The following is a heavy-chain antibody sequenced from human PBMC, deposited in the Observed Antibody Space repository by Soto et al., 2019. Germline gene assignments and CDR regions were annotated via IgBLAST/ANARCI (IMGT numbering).Heavy chain of an antibody. CDR3: AKDCSSTSCYLLRYYYYYMDV. V-gene: IGHV3-23*01. D-gene: IGHD2-2*01. CDR1: GFAFSSYA. J-gene: IGHJ6*03. CDR2: ISGSGGST. Sequence: QPGGSLRLSCAASGFAFSSYAMSWVRQAPGKGLEWVSAISGSGGSTYYADSVKGRFTISRDNSKNTLYLQMNSLRAEDTAVYYCAKDCSSTSCYLLRYYYYYMDVWGKGTTVTVSS.